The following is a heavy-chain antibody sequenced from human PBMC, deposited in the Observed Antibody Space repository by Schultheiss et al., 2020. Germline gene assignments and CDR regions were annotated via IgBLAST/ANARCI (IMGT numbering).Heavy chain of an antibody. CDR1: GGTFSSYA. CDR2: IIPIFGTA. Sequence: SVKVSCKASGGTFSSYAISWVRQAPGQGLEWMGGIIPIFGTANYAQKFQGRVTITADESTSTAYMELSSLRAEETAVYYCAKRGLSTSCYVGAFDIWGQGTMVTVSS. V-gene: IGHV1-69*13. CDR3: AKRGLSTSCYVGAFDI. D-gene: IGHD2-2*01. J-gene: IGHJ3*02.